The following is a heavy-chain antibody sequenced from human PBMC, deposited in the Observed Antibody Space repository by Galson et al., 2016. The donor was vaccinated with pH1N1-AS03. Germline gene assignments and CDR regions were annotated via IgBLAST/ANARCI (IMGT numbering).Heavy chain of an antibody. Sequence: SLRLSCAASGFTFDDYGDYAMHWVRQVPGKGLEWVSGISWNGGSRGYADSVRGRFAISRDNARNTHDLQMNSLKTEDTAFYYCAADQGAWQVGRMLYGGQATLVTVSS. CDR1: GFTFDDYGDYA. CDR3: AADQGAWQVGRMLY. J-gene: IGHJ4*02. D-gene: IGHD6-19*01. CDR2: ISWNGGSR. V-gene: IGHV3-9*01.